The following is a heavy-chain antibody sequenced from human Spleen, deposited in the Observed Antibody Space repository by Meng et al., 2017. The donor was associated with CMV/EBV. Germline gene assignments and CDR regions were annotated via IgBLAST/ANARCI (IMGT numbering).Heavy chain of an antibody. CDR2: INSDGSST. CDR3: GRGRYYDFWNGYPNWFDP. D-gene: IGHD3-3*01. V-gene: IGHV3-74*01. Sequence: GGSLRLSCAASGFTFSSYWMHWVRQAPGKGLMWVSRINSDGSSTSYADSVKGRFTISRDNAKNSLYLQMNSLRAEDTAVYYCGRGRYYDFWNGYPNWFDPWGQGTLVTVSS. CDR1: GFTFSSYW. J-gene: IGHJ5*02.